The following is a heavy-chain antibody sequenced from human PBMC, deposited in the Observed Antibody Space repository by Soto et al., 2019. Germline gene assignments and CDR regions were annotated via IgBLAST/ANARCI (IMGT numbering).Heavy chain of an antibody. J-gene: IGHJ4*02. Sequence: SLRLSCAASGFTVSSNYMSWVRQAPGKGLEWVSVIYSGGSTYYADSVKGRFTISRDNSKNTLYLQMNSLRAEDTAVYYCARDERLELPYSSGLDYWGQGTLVTVSS. CDR1: GFTVSSNY. CDR3: ARDERLELPYSSGLDY. CDR2: IYSGGST. V-gene: IGHV3-53*01. D-gene: IGHD6-19*01.